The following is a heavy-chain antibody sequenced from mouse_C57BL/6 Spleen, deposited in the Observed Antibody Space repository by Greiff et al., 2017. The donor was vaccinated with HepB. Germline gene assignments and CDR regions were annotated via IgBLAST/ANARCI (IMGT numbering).Heavy chain of an antibody. CDR2: IYPGDGDT. CDR3: ARFYGNDYAMDY. D-gene: IGHD2-1*01. J-gene: IGHJ4*01. CDR1: GYAFSSSW. Sequence: QVQLKQSGPELVKPGASVKISCKASGYAFSSSWMNWVKQRPGKGLEWIGRIYPGDGDTNYNGKFKGKATLTADKSSSTAYMQLSSLTSEDSAVYFCARFYGNDYAMDYWGQGTSVTVSS. V-gene: IGHV1-82*01.